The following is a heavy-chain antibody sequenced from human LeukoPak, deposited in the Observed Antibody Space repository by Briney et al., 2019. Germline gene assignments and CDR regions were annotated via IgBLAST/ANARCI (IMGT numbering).Heavy chain of an antibody. D-gene: IGHD2-2*01. CDR1: GGSISSYY. CDR3: ARVVVVPVPHGYYYYGMDV. V-gene: IGHV4-59*01. CDR2: IYYSGST. Sequence: PSETLSLTCTVSGGSISSYYWSWIWQPPGKGLEWIGYIYYSGSTNYNPSLKSRVTISVDTSKNQFSLKLSSVTAADTAVYYCARVVVVPVPHGYYYYGMDVWGQGTTVTVSS. J-gene: IGHJ6*02.